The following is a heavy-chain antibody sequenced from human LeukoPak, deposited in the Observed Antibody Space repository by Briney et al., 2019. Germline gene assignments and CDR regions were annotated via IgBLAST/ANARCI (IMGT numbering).Heavy chain of an antibody. CDR2: ISWNSGSI. D-gene: IGHD1-26*01. CDR3: AKEDYSGFDY. Sequence: PGGSLRLSCAASGFTFDDYAMHWVRHAPGKGLEWVSGISWNSGSIGYADSVKGRFTISRDNAKNSLYLQMNSLRAEDTALYYCAKEDYSGFDYWGQGTLVTVSS. J-gene: IGHJ4*02. CDR1: GFTFDDYA. V-gene: IGHV3-9*01.